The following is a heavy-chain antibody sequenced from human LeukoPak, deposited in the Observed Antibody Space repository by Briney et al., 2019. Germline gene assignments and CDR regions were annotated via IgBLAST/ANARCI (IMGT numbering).Heavy chain of an antibody. Sequence: GGSLRLSCAASGFTFSNSAMSWVRQAPGRGLECISSISGNGDTTYYTDSVKGRFTISRDNSKNTLFLQMNSLRAEDTAVYYCATQRSGWHYFDYWGQGALVTVSS. J-gene: IGHJ4*02. D-gene: IGHD6-19*01. CDR2: ISGNGDTT. V-gene: IGHV3-23*01. CDR1: GFTFSNSA. CDR3: ATQRSGWHYFDY.